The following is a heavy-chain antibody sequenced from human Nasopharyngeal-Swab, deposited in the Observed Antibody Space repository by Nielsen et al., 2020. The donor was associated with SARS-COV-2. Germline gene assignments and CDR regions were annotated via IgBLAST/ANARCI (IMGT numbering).Heavy chain of an antibody. CDR3: ARRYYYEDY. CDR2: IKQDGSEK. D-gene: IGHD3-22*01. Sequence: GGSLRLSCAASRFTFSRYWMTWVRQAPGKGLEWVANIKQDGSEKYYVDSVKGRFTVSRDNAKNSLYLQMNSLRAEDTAVYYCARRYYYEDYWGQGTLVTVSS. J-gene: IGHJ4*02. CDR1: RFTFSRYW. V-gene: IGHV3-7*01.